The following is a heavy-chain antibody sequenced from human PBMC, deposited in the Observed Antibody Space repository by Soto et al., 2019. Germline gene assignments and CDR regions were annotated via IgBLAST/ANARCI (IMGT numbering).Heavy chain of an antibody. J-gene: IGHJ6*02. V-gene: IGHV3-23*01. D-gene: IGHD2-15*01. Sequence: EVQLLESGGGLVQPGGSLRLSCAASGFTFSSYAMSWVRQAPGKGLEWVSAISGSGGSTYYADSVKGRFTISRDNSKNTLYLQMNSLRAEDTAVYYCAKDRLGVVVAARILYYGMDVWGPGTTVTVSS. CDR3: AKDRLGVVVAARILYYGMDV. CDR1: GFTFSSYA. CDR2: ISGSGGST.